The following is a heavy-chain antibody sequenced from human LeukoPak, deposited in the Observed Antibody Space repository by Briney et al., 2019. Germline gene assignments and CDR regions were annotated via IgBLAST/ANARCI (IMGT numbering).Heavy chain of an antibody. CDR2: IIPILGIA. CDR1: GGTFSSYA. D-gene: IGHD3-16*01. V-gene: IGHV1-69*04. CDR3: ARDITVVSLASIGFDY. Sequence: ASVKVSCKASGGTFSSYAISWVRQAPGQGLEWMGRIIPILGIANYAQKFQGRLTMTTDTSTSTAYMELRSLTSDDTAVYYCARDITVVSLASIGFDYWSQGTVVTVSS. J-gene: IGHJ4*02.